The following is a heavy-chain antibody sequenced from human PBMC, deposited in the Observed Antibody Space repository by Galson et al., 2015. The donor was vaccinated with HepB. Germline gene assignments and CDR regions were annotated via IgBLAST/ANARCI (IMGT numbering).Heavy chain of an antibody. CDR3: ARGTGPAADNDY. CDR1: GGSISSYY. Sequence: SETLSLTCTVSGGSISSYYWSWIRQPPGKGLEWIGYIYYSGSTNYNPSLKSRVTISVDTSKNQFSLKLSSVTAADTAVYYCARGTGPAADNDYWGQGTLVTVSS. CDR2: IYYSGST. V-gene: IGHV4-59*01. D-gene: IGHD6-13*01. J-gene: IGHJ4*02.